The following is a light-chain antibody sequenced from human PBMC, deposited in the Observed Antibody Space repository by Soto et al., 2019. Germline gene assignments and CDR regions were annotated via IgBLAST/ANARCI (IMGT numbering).Light chain of an antibody. CDR2: KVT. V-gene: IGLV2-14*01. Sequence: QSALTQPASVCGSPGQSITISCTGTISDVGGNKYVSWYQQYPGKVPKLLINKVTNRPSGVSYRFSGYKYGNTASLTISALLAEDEADYFCASSTSDSLYVFGTGTKVTV. CDR1: ISDVGGNKY. CDR3: ASSTSDSLYV. J-gene: IGLJ1*01.